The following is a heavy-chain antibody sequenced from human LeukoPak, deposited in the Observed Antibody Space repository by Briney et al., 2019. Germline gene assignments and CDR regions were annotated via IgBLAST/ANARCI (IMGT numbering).Heavy chain of an antibody. Sequence: GGSLRLSCAASGFTFSSYWMNWARQAPGKGLEWVANIKQDGSEKYYVDSVKGRFTNSRDNAKNSLYLQMSSLIAEDTAVYYCARDPGYCSGGYCHAPYFDYWGQGILVTVSS. CDR3: ARDPGYCSGGYCHAPYFDY. CDR2: IKQDGSEK. CDR1: GFTFSSYW. J-gene: IGHJ4*02. D-gene: IGHD2-15*01. V-gene: IGHV3-7*01.